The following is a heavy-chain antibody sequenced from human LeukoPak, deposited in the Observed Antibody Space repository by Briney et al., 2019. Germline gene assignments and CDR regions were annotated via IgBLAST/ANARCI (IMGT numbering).Heavy chain of an antibody. D-gene: IGHD3-22*01. J-gene: IGHJ4*02. CDR3: AKDYYDSSGPFDY. CDR1: GFTVSNNY. Sequence: GGSLTLSCVVSGFTVSNNYMKWVRQAPGKGLEWVSAISGSGGSTYYADSVKGRFTISRDNSKNTLYLQMNSLRAEDTAVYYCAKDYYDSSGPFDYWGQGTLVTVSS. V-gene: IGHV3-23*01. CDR2: ISGSGGST.